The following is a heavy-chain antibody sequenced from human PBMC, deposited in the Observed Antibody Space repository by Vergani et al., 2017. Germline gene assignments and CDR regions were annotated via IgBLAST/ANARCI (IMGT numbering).Heavy chain of an antibody. J-gene: IGHJ4*02. V-gene: IGHV3-48*03. D-gene: IGHD3-3*01. CDR1: GFTFGDYA. CDR2: ISSSGSTI. CDR3: ARAFPYYDFWSGYYRAYYFDY. Sequence: EVQLLESGGGLVQPGGSLRLSCAASGFTFGDYAMSWVRQAPGKGLEWVSYISSSGSTIYYADSVKGRFTISRDNAKNSLYLQMNSLRAEDTAVYYCARAFPYYDFWSGYYRAYYFDYWGQGTLVTVSS.